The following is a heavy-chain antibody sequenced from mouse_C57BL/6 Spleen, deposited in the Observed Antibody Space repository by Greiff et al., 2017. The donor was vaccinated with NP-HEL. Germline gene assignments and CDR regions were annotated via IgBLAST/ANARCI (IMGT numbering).Heavy chain of an antibody. CDR3: AREDYGNSGWYFDV. CDR1: GYSITSGYY. J-gene: IGHJ1*03. Sequence: EVKLEESGPGLVKPSQSLSLTCSVTGYSITSGYYWNWIRQFPGNKLEWMGYISYDGSNNYNPSLKNRISITRDTSKNQFFLKLNSVTTEDTATYYCAREDYGNSGWYFDVWGTGTTVTVSS. CDR2: ISYDGSN. V-gene: IGHV3-6*01. D-gene: IGHD2-1*01.